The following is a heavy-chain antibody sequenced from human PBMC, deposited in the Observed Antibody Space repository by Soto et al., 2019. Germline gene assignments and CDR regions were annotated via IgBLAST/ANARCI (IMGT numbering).Heavy chain of an antibody. CDR3: AKDAVSYNGEWDWVDP. CDR1: RFIFSDYA. CDR2: IGGSNTDR. Sequence: DVQLLQSGGGLVQPGGSLTLSCAASRFIFSDYAMNLVRQAPGMGLEWVSSIGGSNTDRYYADSVRGRFLISRDNSKDTRYLQMNSLRDDDTVVYYCAKDAVSYNGEWDWVDPWGQGTLVPVSS. J-gene: IGHJ5*02. V-gene: IGHV3-23*01. D-gene: IGHD3-10*01.